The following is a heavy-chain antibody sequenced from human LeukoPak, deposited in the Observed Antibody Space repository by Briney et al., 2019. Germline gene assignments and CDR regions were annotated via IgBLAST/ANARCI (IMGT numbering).Heavy chain of an antibody. V-gene: IGHV3-23*01. J-gene: IGHJ6*03. Sequence: GGSLRLSCAASGFTFSSYAMSWVRQAPGKGLEWVSAISGSGGSTYYADSVKGRFTISRDNSKNTLYLQMNSLRAEDTAVYYCAYTTPIAAAGAYYYYYYMDVWGKGTTVTVSS. CDR3: AYTTPIAAAGAYYYYYYMDV. D-gene: IGHD6-13*01. CDR1: GFTFSSYA. CDR2: ISGSGGST.